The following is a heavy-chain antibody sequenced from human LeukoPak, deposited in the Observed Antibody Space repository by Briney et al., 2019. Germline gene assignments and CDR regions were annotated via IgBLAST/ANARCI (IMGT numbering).Heavy chain of an antibody. CDR1: GGSISSSNYY. CDR3: ARQSPDILTGYYRGPYYYYGMDV. J-gene: IGHJ6*02. D-gene: IGHD3-9*01. Sequence: SETLSLTCTVSGGSISSSNYYWGWIRQPPGKGLEWIGSIYYSGSTYYNPSLKSGVTISVDTSENQFSLKLSSVTAADTAVYYCARQSPDILTGYYRGPYYYYGMDVWGQGTTVTVSS. V-gene: IGHV4-39*01. CDR2: IYYSGST.